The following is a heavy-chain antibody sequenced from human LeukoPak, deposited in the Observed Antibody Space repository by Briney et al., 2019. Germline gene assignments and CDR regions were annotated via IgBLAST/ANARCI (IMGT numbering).Heavy chain of an antibody. J-gene: IGHJ4*02. D-gene: IGHD1-26*01. CDR1: GFTFSSYS. Sequence: SGGSLRLSCAASGFTFSSYSMNWVRQAPGKGLEWVSSISSSSSYIYYADSVKGRFTISRDNAKNSLYLQMNSLRAEDTAVYYCARVGVVGAEDYFDYWGQGTLVTVSS. CDR2: ISSSSSYI. V-gene: IGHV3-21*01. CDR3: ARVGVVGAEDYFDY.